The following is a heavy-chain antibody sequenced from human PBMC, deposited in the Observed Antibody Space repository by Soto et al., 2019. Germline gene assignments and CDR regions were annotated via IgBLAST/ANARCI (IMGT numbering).Heavy chain of an antibody. CDR2: IFSNDEK. D-gene: IGHD1-26*01. Sequence: SGPTLVNPTETLTLTCTVSGFSLSNARMGVSWIRQPPGKALEWLAHIFSNDEKSYSTSLKSRLTISKDTSKSQVVLTMTNMEPVDTATYYCARIRGWELITIPKQIHTAFNWFDPWGQGTLVTVSS. J-gene: IGHJ5*02. CDR1: GFSLSNARMG. CDR3: ARIRGWELITIPKQIHTAFNWFDP. V-gene: IGHV2-26*01.